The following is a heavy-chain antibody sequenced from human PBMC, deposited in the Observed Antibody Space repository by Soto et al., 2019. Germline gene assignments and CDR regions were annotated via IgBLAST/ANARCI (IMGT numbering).Heavy chain of an antibody. CDR1: GFTFSNAW. CDR3: TTGRGGLAARPDAFDI. Sequence: EVQLVESGGGLVKPGGSLRLSCAASGFTFSNAWMNWVRQAPGKGLEWVGRIKSKTDGGTTDYAAPVKGRFTISRDDSKNTLYLQMNSLKTEDTAVYYCTTGRGGLAARPDAFDIWGQGTMVTVSS. J-gene: IGHJ3*02. D-gene: IGHD6-6*01. CDR2: IKSKTDGGTT. V-gene: IGHV3-15*07.